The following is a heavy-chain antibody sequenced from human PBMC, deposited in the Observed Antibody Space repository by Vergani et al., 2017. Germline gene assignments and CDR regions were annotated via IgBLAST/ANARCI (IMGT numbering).Heavy chain of an antibody. J-gene: IGHJ5*02. V-gene: IGHV4-59*01. Sequence: QVQLQESGPGLVKPSETLSLTCTVSGGSISSYYWSWIRQPPGKGLEWIGYIYYSGSTNYNPSLKSRVTISVDTSKNQFSLKLSSVTAAVTAVYYCARAGVGSYGEFDPWGQGTLVTVSS. CDR2: IYYSGST. D-gene: IGHD5-18*01. CDR3: ARAGVGSYGEFDP. CDR1: GGSISSYY.